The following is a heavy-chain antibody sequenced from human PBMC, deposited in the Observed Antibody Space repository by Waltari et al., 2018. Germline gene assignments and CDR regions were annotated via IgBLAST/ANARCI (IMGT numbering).Heavy chain of an antibody. CDR3: ATRMVLAARN. D-gene: IGHD6-6*01. CDR1: GFTVSNNY. J-gene: IGHJ4*02. CDR2: IYSTGGT. V-gene: IGHV3-53*01. Sequence: EVQLVESGGGLIQPGGSLRLSCAASGFTVSNNYMSWVRQAPGKGVEWVSLIYSTGGTSYADSGKGRFTISRDNSKNTLYLQMNSLRVEDTAVYYCATRMVLAARNWGQGTLVTVSS.